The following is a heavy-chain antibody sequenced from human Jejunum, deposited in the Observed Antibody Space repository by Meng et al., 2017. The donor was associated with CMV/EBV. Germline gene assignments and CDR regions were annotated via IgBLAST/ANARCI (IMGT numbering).Heavy chain of an antibody. J-gene: IGHJ4*02. CDR1: GGATTRYY. V-gene: IGHV4-59*01. D-gene: IGHD3/OR15-3a*01. Sequence: VPGGATTRYYWGWIRQPPGKGMEGIGYIYYSWNTNNNPSLKRRVSMSVGTSKNQILLTLKSVTAADTAVYYCARWTYNGFGYSDSWGQGSLVTVSS. CDR2: IYYSWNT. CDR3: ARWTYNGFGYSDS.